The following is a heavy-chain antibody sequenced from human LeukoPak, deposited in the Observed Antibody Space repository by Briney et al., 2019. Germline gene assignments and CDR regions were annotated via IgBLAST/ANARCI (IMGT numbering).Heavy chain of an antibody. CDR1: GFTFSSYG. V-gene: IGHV3-33*01. CDR3: ARAGVAAAGFPNNWFDP. J-gene: IGHJ5*02. Sequence: GGSLRLSCAASGFTFSSYGMHWVRQAPGKGLEWVAVIWYDGSNKYYADSVKGQFTISRDNSKNTLYLQMNSLRAEDTAVYYCARAGVAAAGFPNNWFDPWGQGTLVTVSS. D-gene: IGHD6-13*01. CDR2: IWYDGSNK.